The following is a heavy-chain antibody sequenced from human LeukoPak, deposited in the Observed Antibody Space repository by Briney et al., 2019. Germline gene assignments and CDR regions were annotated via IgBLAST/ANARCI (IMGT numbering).Heavy chain of an antibody. Sequence: AASVKVSCKASGGTFSSYAISWVRQAPGQGLEWMGGIIPIFGTANYAQKFQGRVTITADKSTSTAYMELSSLRSEDTAVYYCARDTSGIVVVPAAMVDIWGQGTMVTVSS. CDR3: ARDTSGIVVVPAAMVDI. CDR1: GGTFSSYA. D-gene: IGHD2-2*01. J-gene: IGHJ3*02. CDR2: IIPIFGTA. V-gene: IGHV1-69*06.